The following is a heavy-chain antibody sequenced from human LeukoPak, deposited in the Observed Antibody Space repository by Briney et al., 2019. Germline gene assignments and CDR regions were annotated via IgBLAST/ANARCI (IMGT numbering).Heavy chain of an antibody. CDR3: AREFGYGDNSADYWYYYMDV. Sequence: SETLSLTCAVYGGSFSGYYWSWIRQPPGKGLEWIGEINHSGSTNYNPSLKSRVTISVDTSKNQFSLKLSSVTAADTAVYYCAREFGYGDNSADYWYYYMDVWGKGTTVTVSS. J-gene: IGHJ6*03. CDR1: GGSFSGYY. CDR2: INHSGST. D-gene: IGHD4-23*01. V-gene: IGHV4-34*01.